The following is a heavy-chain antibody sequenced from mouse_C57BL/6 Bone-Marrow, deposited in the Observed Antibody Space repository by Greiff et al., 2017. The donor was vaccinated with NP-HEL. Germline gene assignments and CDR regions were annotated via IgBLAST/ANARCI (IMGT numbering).Heavy chain of an antibody. D-gene: IGHD2-2*01. Sequence: VQLQQSGAELARPGASVKMSCKASGYTFTSYTMHWVKQRPGQGLEWIGYINPSSGYTKYNQKFKDKATLTADKSSSTAYMQLSSLTSEDSAVYYGARSNGYDLYYAMDDWGQGTSVTVSS. J-gene: IGHJ4*01. CDR1: GYTFTSYT. CDR3: ARSNGYDLYYAMDD. V-gene: IGHV1-4*01. CDR2: INPSSGYT.